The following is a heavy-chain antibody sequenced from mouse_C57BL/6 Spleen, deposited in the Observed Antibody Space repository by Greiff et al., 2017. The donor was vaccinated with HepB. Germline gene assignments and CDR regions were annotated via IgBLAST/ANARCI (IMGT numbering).Heavy chain of an antibody. J-gene: IGHJ1*03. CDR2: IWSGGST. Sequence: QVQLKESGPGLVQPSQSLSITCTVSGFSLTSYGVHWVRQSPGKGLEWLGVIWSGGSTDYNAAFISRLSISKDNSKSQVFFKMNSLQADDTAIYYCARNLDYGSSPWWYFDVWGTGTTVTVSS. V-gene: IGHV2-2*01. CDR3: ARNLDYGSSPWWYFDV. D-gene: IGHD1-1*01. CDR1: GFSLTSYG.